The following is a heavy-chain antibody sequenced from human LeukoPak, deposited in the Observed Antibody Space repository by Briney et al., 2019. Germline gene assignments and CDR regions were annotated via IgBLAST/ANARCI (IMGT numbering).Heavy chain of an antibody. V-gene: IGHV4-34*01. Sequence: PETLSLTCAVYGGSFSGYYWSWIRQPPGKGLEWIGEINHSGSTNYNPSLKSRVTISVDTSKNQFSLKLSSVTAADTAVYYCARGLPTYYYDSSGYYFRYWGQGTLVTVSS. CDR3: ARGLPTYYYDSSGYYFRY. CDR2: INHSGST. CDR1: GGSFSGYY. J-gene: IGHJ4*02. D-gene: IGHD3-22*01.